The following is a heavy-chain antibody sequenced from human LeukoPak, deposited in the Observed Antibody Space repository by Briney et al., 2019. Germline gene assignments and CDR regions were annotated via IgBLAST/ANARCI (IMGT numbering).Heavy chain of an antibody. Sequence: GGSLRLSCAASGFTFSSYGMHWVRQAPGKGLEWVAVISFDGSDKNYADSVQGRFTISRDNPKNTLYLQMNSLRPEDTAVFYCARDGGGYSYGYANFDHWGQGSLVTVSS. V-gene: IGHV3-30*03. J-gene: IGHJ4*02. D-gene: IGHD5-18*01. CDR2: ISFDGSDK. CDR1: GFTFSSYG. CDR3: ARDGGGYSYGYANFDH.